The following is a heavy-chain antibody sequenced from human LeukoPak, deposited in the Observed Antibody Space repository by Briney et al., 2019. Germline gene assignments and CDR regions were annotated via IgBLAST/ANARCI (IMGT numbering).Heavy chain of an antibody. CDR1: GFTFSSCA. V-gene: IGHV3-30-3*01. CDR3: ARGRVGPMGYFDY. D-gene: IGHD1-26*01. Sequence: QPGGSLRLSCPASGFTFSSCAMHWVRQAPGKGLEWVAVISYDGNNEYYADSVKGRFTISRDNSKNTLYLQMNSLRAEDTAVYYCARGRVGPMGYFDYWGQGTLVTVSS. CDR2: ISYDGNNE. J-gene: IGHJ4*02.